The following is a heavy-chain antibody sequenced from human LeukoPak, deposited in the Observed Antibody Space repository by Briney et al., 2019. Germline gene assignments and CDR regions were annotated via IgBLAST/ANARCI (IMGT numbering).Heavy chain of an antibody. CDR2: IIPVFGTS. V-gene: IGHV1-69*13. CDR1: GYTFTSYG. D-gene: IGHD2-2*02. Sequence: SVKVSCKASGYTFTSYGISWVRQAPGQGLEWMGGIIPVFGTSNYAQKFQGRVTITADESTRTAYMELSSLRSEDTAVYYCARVTGGRYCSTTSCYMRGWFDPWGQGTLVTVSS. J-gene: IGHJ5*02. CDR3: ARVTGGRYCSTTSCYMRGWFDP.